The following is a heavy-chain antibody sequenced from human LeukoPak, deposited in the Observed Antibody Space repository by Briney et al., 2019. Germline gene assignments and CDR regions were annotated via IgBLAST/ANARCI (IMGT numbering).Heavy chain of an antibody. CDR3: AKGSSSRFYYYMAV. J-gene: IGHJ6*03. CDR2: ISASAGST. V-gene: IGHV3-23*01. Sequence: GSLRLSCAASGFTFSNFAMAWVRQAPGKGLEQVSSISASAGSTSYADSVKGRFTVSRDNSKSTLYLQVSNLRVGDTAVYYCAKGSSSRFYYYMAVWGKGTTVTVSS. D-gene: IGHD4-17*01. CDR1: GFTFSNFA.